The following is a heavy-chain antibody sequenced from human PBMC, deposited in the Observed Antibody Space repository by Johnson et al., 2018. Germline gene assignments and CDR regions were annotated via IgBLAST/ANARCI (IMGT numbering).Heavy chain of an antibody. V-gene: IGHV3-30*18. D-gene: IGHD5-24*01. CDR1: GFAFIRYD. CDR2: ISYDGSNK. Sequence: QVQLQESGGGVVQPGRSLRLSCAASGFAFIRYDMHWVRQAPGKGLEWVAVISYDGSNKYYADSVKGRFTISRDNSKNSLSWQMNSLIAEDTGVYICGKDYFREMATPGVFCMDVWGKGTTVTVSS. J-gene: IGHJ6*03. CDR3: GKDYFREMATPGVFCMDV.